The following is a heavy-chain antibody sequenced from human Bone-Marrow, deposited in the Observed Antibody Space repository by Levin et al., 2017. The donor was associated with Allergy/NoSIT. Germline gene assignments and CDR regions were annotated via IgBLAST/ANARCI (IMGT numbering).Heavy chain of an antibody. CDR1: GYTFTSYD. J-gene: IGHJ6*02. CDR2: MNPNSGNT. D-gene: IGHD6-13*01. Sequence: ASVKVSCKASGYTFTSYDINWVRQATGQGLEWMGWMNPNSGNTGYAQKFQGRVTMTRNTSMSTAYMELSSLRCEDTAVYYGARFARLLTGIVAAGRSGYYYYYMDVWGQGTTVTVSS. V-gene: IGHV1-8*01. CDR3: ARFARLLTGIVAAGRSGYYYYYMDV.